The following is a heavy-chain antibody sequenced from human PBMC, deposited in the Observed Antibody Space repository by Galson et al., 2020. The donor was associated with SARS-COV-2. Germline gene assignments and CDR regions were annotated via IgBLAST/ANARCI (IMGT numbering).Heavy chain of an antibody. CDR3: ARDGYASGSFDQ. CDR1: GYSISSGYY. Sequence: SQTLSLTCTVSGYSISSGYYWGWIRQPPGKGLEWIGSFYHGGSTYHNPSFRSRVTISVDTSKNQFSLRLSSVTAADTVVYSCARDGYASGSFDQWGQGTLVTVSS. J-gene: IGHJ5*02. V-gene: IGHV4-38-2*02. CDR2: FYHGGST. D-gene: IGHD3-10*01.